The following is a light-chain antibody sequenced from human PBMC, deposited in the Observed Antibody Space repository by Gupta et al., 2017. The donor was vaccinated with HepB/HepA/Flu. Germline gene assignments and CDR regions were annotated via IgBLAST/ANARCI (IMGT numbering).Light chain of an antibody. CDR2: DVS. CDR1: SSDVGGYNY. V-gene: IGLV2-14*01. J-gene: IGLJ3*02. CDR3: SSYTSSSTVV. Sequence: QSALTPPASVSGSPGQSLTISCTGTSSDVGGYNYVSWYQQHPGKAPKLMIYDVSNRPSGVSNRFSASKSGDTASLTISGLQSEDEADYYCSSYTSSSTVVFGGGTKLTVL.